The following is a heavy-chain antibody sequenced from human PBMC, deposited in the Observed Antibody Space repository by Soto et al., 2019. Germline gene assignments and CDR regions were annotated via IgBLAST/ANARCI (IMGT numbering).Heavy chain of an antibody. CDR2: IDWDDDK. CDR3: ARTGANSHFD. Sequence: SGPTLVNPTQTLKLSCDFSGFSLSTSGMCVTWVRQPPGKALEWLALIDWDDDKFYSSSLEARLTLAKDTSSDRVVLTMTDVGPADTATYYCARTGANSHFD. D-gene: IGHD6-25*01. V-gene: IGHV2-70*20. J-gene: IGHJ4*01. CDR1: GFSLSTSGMC.